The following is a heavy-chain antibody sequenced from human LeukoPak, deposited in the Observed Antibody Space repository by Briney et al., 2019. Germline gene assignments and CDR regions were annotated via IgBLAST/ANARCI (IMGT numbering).Heavy chain of an antibody. CDR3: AKRTSGRDY. D-gene: IGHD5-12*01. V-gene: IGHV3-23*01. Sequence: GGSLRLSCAASGFTFSSYAMSWVRQAPGKGLEWVSSISGSGGSTYYADSVKGRFTISRDNSKNTLYLQMSSLRAADTAVYYCAKRTSGRDYWGQGTLVTVSS. J-gene: IGHJ4*02. CDR2: ISGSGGST. CDR1: GFTFSSYA.